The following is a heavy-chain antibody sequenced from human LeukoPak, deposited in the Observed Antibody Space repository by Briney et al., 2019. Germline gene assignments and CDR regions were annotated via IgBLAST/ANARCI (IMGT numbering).Heavy chain of an antibody. V-gene: IGHV4-59*01. CDR3: ARAKYCGGDCYAFDI. Sequence: SETLSLTCTVSGGSITGYYWSWIRQPPGKGLEWMGYINYSGSTYYNPSLTSRVTISLDTSKNQFSLRLSSVTAADTAVYYCARAKYCGGDCYAFDIWGQGTMVTVSS. CDR2: INYSGST. CDR1: GGSITGYY. J-gene: IGHJ3*02. D-gene: IGHD2-21*02.